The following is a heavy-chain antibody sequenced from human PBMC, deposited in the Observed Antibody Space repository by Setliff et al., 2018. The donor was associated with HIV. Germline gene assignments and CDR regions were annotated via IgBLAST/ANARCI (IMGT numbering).Heavy chain of an antibody. CDR1: GYTFTSYY. V-gene: IGHV1-46*01. CDR2: INPSGGST. J-gene: IGHJ6*02. Sequence: ASVKVSCKASGYTFTSYYMHWVRQAPGQGLEWMGIINPSGGSTSYAQNFQGRVTMTRDTSTSTVYMELSSLRSEDTAVYYCARPDSRWYARGRDPLYGLDVWGQGTTVTVSS. CDR3: ARPDSRWYARGRDPLYGLDV. D-gene: IGHD6-13*01.